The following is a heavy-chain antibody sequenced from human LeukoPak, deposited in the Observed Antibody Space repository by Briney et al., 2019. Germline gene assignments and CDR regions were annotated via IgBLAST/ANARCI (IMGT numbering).Heavy chain of an antibody. CDR3: ARANFLYCSSTSCLFDY. D-gene: IGHD2-2*01. J-gene: IGHJ4*02. CDR1: GYTFTDYY. V-gene: IGHV1-2*04. CDR2: INPNSGGT. Sequence: ASMKVSCKASGYTFTDYYMHWVRLAPGQGLEWMGWINPNSGGTNYVQKFQGWATMTRDTSINTAYMELSRLTSDDTAVYYCARANFLYCSSTSCLFDYWGQGTLVTVSS.